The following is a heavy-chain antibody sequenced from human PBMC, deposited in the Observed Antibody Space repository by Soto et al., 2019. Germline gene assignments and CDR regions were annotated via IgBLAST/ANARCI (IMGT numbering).Heavy chain of an antibody. CDR2: ISGSGGST. J-gene: IGHJ6*02. D-gene: IGHD3-22*01. Sequence: PGGSLRLSCAASGFTFSSYAMSWVRQAPGKGLEWVSAISGSGGSTYYADSVKGRFTISRDNSKNTLYLQMNSLRAEDTAVYYCAKVAWLPNIKRPSYYDSSPKSWGDYYYYGMDVWGQGTTVTVSS. V-gene: IGHV3-23*01. CDR1: GFTFSSYA. CDR3: AKVAWLPNIKRPSYYDSSPKSWGDYYYYGMDV.